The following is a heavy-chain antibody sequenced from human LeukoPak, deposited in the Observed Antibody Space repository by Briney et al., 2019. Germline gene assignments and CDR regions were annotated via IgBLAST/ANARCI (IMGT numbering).Heavy chain of an antibody. J-gene: IGHJ4*02. CDR3: ARAYYYGSGSYWGPLPPYYFDY. Sequence: GASVKVSCKASGYTFTNYGISWVRQAPGQGLEWMGWINPNSGGTNYAQKFQGRVTMTRDTSISTAYMELSRLRSDDTAVYYCARAYYYGSGSYWGPLPPYYFDYWGQGTLVTVSS. CDR2: INPNSGGT. CDR1: GYTFTNYG. V-gene: IGHV1-2*02. D-gene: IGHD3-10*01.